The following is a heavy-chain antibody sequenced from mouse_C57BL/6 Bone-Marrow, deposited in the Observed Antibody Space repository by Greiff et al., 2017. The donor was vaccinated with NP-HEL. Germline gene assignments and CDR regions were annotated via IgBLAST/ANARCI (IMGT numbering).Heavy chain of an antibody. Sequence: VQLQQSGAELVKPGASVKMSCTASGYTFTTYPIEWMKQNHGKSLEWIGNFHPYNDDTKYNEKFKGKATLTVEKSSSTVYLQLSRLTSDDSAVYYCASAYEGYPYWYFDVWGTGTTVTVSS. CDR1: GYTFTTYP. V-gene: IGHV1-47*01. CDR2: FHPYNDDT. J-gene: IGHJ1*03. D-gene: IGHD2-3*01. CDR3: ASAYEGYPYWYFDV.